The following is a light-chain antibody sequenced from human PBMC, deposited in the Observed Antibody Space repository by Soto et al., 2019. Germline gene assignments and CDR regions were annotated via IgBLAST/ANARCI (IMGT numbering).Light chain of an antibody. J-gene: IGKJ3*01. Sequence: DIVMTQSPLSLPVTPGEPASISCRSSQSLLHSNGYNYLDWYLQKPGQSPQLLIYLGSNRASGVLDRFGGSGSATDFTLKISRVEADDVGVYYCMQALHTPLFTFGPGTKVDIK. CDR3: MQALHTPLFT. V-gene: IGKV2-28*01. CDR2: LGS. CDR1: QSLLHSNGYNY.